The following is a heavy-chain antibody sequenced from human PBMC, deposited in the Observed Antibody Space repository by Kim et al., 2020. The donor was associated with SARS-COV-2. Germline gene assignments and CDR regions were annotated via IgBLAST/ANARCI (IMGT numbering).Heavy chain of an antibody. D-gene: IGHD6-13*01. V-gene: IGHV4-4*02. CDR1: GDSISSSNW. CDR3: ARVEYSSTWTPGDY. CDR2: IYHSGRT. J-gene: IGHJ4*02. Sequence: SETLSLTCAVSGDSISSSNWWSWVRQPPGKGLEWIGEIYHSGRTNYNPSLKSRVTISVDKSKNQFSLRLSSVTAADTAVYYCARVEYSSTWTPGDYWGQGTLVTVSS.